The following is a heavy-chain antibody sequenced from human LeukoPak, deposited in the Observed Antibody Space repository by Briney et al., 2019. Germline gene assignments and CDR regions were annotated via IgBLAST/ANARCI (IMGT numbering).Heavy chain of an antibody. CDR2: IYYSGST. CDR3: ARGGSSGWVDY. D-gene: IGHD6-19*01. CDR1: GGPISSYY. V-gene: IGHV4-59*01. Sequence: SETLTLTCTVSGGPISSYYWSWIRQPPGKGLEWIGYIYYSGSTNYNPSLKSQVTISIDTSKNQFSLKLSSVTAADTAVYYCARGGSSGWVDYWGQGTVVTVSS. J-gene: IGHJ4*02.